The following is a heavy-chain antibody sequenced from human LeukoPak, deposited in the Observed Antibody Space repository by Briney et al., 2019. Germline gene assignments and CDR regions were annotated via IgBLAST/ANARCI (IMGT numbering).Heavy chain of an antibody. CDR1: GYSFTGYY. D-gene: IGHD2-2*01. CDR3: ARGLRTSPVY. V-gene: IGHV1-2*02. Sequence: ASVKVSCKASGYSFTGYYMHWVRQAPGQGLEWMGWINPNSGATKYSQRVQGRVTMTRDTSISTAYMELSRLRSDDTAVYYCARGLRTSPVYWGQGTLVTVSS. J-gene: IGHJ4*02. CDR2: INPNSGAT.